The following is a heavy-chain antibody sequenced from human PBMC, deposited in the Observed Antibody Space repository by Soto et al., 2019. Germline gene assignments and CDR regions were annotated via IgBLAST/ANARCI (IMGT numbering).Heavy chain of an antibody. CDR3: AKDEVPGDGLCLVSA. CDR2: ITGSGSSI. J-gene: IGHJ5*02. V-gene: IGHV3-23*01. D-gene: IGHD2-21*02. CDR1: GFSFNKYA. Sequence: GGSLRLSCVASGFSFNKYAMIWVRQAPGKGQEWVSGITGSGSSIQYTASVKGRFTISRDNSKNTLYLQMNYLRAEDTAIYFCAKDEVPGDGLCLVSAWGQGTPVTVSS.